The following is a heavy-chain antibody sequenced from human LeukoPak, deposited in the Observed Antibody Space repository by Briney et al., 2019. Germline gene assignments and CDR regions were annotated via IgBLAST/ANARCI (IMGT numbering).Heavy chain of an antibody. Sequence: ASVKVSCKASGYTFANFVMHWVRQAPGQRLEWMGWINAGNGDTKYSQKFQGRVTITRDTSASTAYMELSSPRSEDTAVYYCARAYSSSYNCFDPWGQGTLVTVSS. D-gene: IGHD6-6*01. CDR2: INAGNGDT. CDR1: GYTFANFV. CDR3: ARAYSSSYNCFDP. V-gene: IGHV1-3*01. J-gene: IGHJ5*02.